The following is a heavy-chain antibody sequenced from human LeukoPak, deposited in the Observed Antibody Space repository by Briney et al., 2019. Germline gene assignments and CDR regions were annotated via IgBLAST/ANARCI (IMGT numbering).Heavy chain of an antibody. J-gene: IGHJ6*03. Sequence: PSETLSLTCTVSGGSISSGSYYWSWIRQPAGKGLEWIGRIYTRGSTNYNPSLKSRVTMSLDTSKNQFSLKLSSVTAADTAVYYCARDRLVVANYYYYYYMDVWGEGTTVTISS. CDR1: GGSISSGSYY. CDR3: ARDRLVVANYYYYYYMDV. V-gene: IGHV4-61*02. CDR2: IYTRGST. D-gene: IGHD3-22*01.